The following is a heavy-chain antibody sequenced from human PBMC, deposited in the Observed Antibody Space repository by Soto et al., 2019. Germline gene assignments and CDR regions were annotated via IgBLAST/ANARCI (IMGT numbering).Heavy chain of an antibody. CDR3: ARDFITYGSNSGYYYYGMDV. CDR1: GGSISSGGYY. Sequence: QVQLQESGPGLVKPSQTLSLTCTVSGGSISSGGYYWSWIRQHPGKGLEWIGYIYYSGSTYYNPSLTSQVTISVDTSKNQFSLKLSSVTAADTAVYYCARDFITYGSNSGYYYYGMDVWGQGTTVTVSS. CDR2: IYYSGST. V-gene: IGHV4-31*01. D-gene: IGHD4-17*01. J-gene: IGHJ6*02.